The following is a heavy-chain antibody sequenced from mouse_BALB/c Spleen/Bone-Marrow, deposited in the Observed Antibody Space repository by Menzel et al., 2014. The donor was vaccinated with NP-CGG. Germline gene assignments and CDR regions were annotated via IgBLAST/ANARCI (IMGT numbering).Heavy chain of an antibody. CDR3: AAFDY. Sequence: QVHVKQSGPELVKPGASVRISCKASGYTFXSYYIHWVKQRPGQGLEWIGWIYPGNVNTKYNEKFKGKATLTADKSSSTAYMQLSSLTSEDSAVYFCAAFDYWGQGTTLTVPS. CDR2: IYPGNVNT. V-gene: IGHV1S56*01. J-gene: IGHJ2*01. CDR1: GYTFXSYY.